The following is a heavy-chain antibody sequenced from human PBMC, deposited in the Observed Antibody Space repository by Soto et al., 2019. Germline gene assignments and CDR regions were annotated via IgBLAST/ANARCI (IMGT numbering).Heavy chain of an antibody. J-gene: IGHJ6*02. Sequence: GSLRLSCAASGXTFSSYCMSWVRQAPGKGLEWVANIKQDGSEKYYVDSVKGRFTISRDNAKNSLYLQMNSLRAEDTAVYYCARDRGAYYYGMDVWGQGITVTGSS. CDR3: ARDRGAYYYGMDV. D-gene: IGHD3-16*01. CDR2: IKQDGSEK. V-gene: IGHV3-7*01. CDR1: GXTFSSYC.